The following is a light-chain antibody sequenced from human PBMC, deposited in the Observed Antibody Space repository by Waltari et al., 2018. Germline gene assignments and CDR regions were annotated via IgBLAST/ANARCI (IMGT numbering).Light chain of an antibody. CDR2: AVS. CDR3: CSYAGNYVWV. Sequence: QSALTQPAAVSGSPGQSVTISCPGASSDIGRYDIVSWYQQHPGNAPKLVISAVSKRPSGVSDRFSGSKSGDTASLTISGLQFEDEADYYCCSYAGNYVWVFGGGTRLTVL. V-gene: IGLV2-23*02. CDR1: SSDIGRYDI. J-gene: IGLJ3*02.